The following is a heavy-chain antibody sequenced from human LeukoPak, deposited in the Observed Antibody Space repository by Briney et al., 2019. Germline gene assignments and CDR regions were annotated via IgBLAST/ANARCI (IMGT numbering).Heavy chain of an antibody. D-gene: IGHD1-26*01. CDR3: ARSSGSYYFGYYGMDV. J-gene: IGHJ6*02. CDR2: ISYSENT. CDR1: GDSVNSGDNY. V-gene: IGHV4-30-4*01. Sequence: SQTLSLTCTVSGDSVNSGDNYWTWIRQPPGKGLEWIGFISYSENTFYNPPLKSRVSMSFDTSKNHFSLKLSSVTAADTAVYYCARSSGSYYFGYYGMDVWGQGTTVTVSS.